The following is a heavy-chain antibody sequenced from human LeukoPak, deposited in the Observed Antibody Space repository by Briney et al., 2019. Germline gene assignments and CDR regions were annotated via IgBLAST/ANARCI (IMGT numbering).Heavy chain of an antibody. V-gene: IGHV3-33*01. CDR1: GFPFSAYG. Sequence: GGSLRLSCAASGFPFSAYGMHWVRQAPGKGLEWVALIWYDGSKKYYADSIKGRFTISRDNSKNMLYLQMNSLRADDTAVYYCASWSSGYFGACGIWGQGTMVTVSS. D-gene: IGHD3-22*01. J-gene: IGHJ3*02. CDR2: IWYDGSKK. CDR3: ASWSSGYFGACGI.